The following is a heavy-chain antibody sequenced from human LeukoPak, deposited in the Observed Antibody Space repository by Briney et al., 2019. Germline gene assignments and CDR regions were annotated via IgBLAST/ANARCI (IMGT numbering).Heavy chain of an antibody. CDR1: GYTFTSYG. Sequence: GASVKVSCKASGYTFTSYGISWVRQAPGQGLEWMGWISAYNGNTNYAQKLQGRVTMTTDTSTSTAYMELRSLRSDDTAVYYCARHRSSWAFSWFDPWGQGTLVTVSS. V-gene: IGHV1-18*01. J-gene: IGHJ5*02. D-gene: IGHD6-13*01. CDR2: ISAYNGNT. CDR3: ARHRSSWAFSWFDP.